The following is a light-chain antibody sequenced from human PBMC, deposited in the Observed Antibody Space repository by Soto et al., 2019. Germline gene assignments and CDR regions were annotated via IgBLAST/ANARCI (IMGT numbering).Light chain of an antibody. CDR1: QSVSSF. Sequence: EVVLTQSPATLSLSAGERATLSCRASQSVSSFLAWYQQKPGQAPRLLIYDASNRASGIPARFSGSGSGTDFTLTIRSLDPEDFAVYYCQLRSNWPPMYSFGQGTKLEIK. J-gene: IGKJ2*01. V-gene: IGKV3-11*01. CDR2: DAS. CDR3: QLRSNWPPMYS.